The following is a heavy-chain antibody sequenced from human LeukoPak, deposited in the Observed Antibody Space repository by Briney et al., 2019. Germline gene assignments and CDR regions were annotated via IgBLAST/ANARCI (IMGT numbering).Heavy chain of an antibody. CDR2: ISGSGGGGST. Sequence: GGSLRLSCAASGFTFSSYAMSWVRQAPGKGLEWVSTISGSGGGGSTYYADSVKGRFTISRDNSKNTLYLQMNSLRAEDTAVYNCARGWGISADGYGLFDYWGQGTLVTVSS. D-gene: IGHD6-13*01. CDR1: GFTFSSYA. J-gene: IGHJ4*02. V-gene: IGHV3-23*01. CDR3: ARGWGISADGYGLFDY.